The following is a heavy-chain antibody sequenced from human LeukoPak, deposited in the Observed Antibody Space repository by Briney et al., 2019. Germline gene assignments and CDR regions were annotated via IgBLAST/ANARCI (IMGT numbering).Heavy chain of an antibody. Sequence: PGGSLRLSCAASGFTFSSYGMSWVRQAPGKGLEWVSAISASGGSTNYADSVKGRFTISRDNSKNTLYLQMNSLRAEDSAVYYCAKNYGSGSSVKYYYYMDVWGKGTTATVSS. CDR3: AKNYGSGSSVKYYYYMDV. D-gene: IGHD3-10*01. CDR1: GFTFSSYG. CDR2: ISASGGST. V-gene: IGHV3-23*01. J-gene: IGHJ6*03.